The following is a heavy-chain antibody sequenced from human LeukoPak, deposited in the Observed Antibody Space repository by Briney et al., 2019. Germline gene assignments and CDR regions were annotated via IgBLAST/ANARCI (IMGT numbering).Heavy chain of an antibody. CDR1: GFTFAGYS. D-gene: IGHD5-12*01. J-gene: IGHJ4*02. Sequence: GGSLRLSCAASGFTFAGYSMTWARQAPGKGLEWVSSISSGGGTTYYADSVKGRFTISRDNSKNTLYLQMNSLRAEDTAVYYCVKDRPTWPIDYWGQGTLVTVSS. V-gene: IGHV3-23*01. CDR2: ISSGGGTT. CDR3: VKDRPTWPIDY.